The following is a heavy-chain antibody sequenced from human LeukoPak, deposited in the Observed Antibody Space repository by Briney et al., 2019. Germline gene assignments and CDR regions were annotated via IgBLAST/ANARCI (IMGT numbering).Heavy chain of an antibody. D-gene: IGHD2-15*01. CDR3: ARNIGSCYSCFDY. CDR1: GGSISSGSYY. Sequence: SETLSLTCTVSGGSISSGSYYWSWIRQPAGKGLEWIGRIYTSGSTNYNPSLKSRVTISVDTSKNQFSLKLSSVPAADTAVYYCARNIGSCYSCFDYWGQGTLVTVSS. J-gene: IGHJ4*02. CDR2: IYTSGST. V-gene: IGHV4-61*02.